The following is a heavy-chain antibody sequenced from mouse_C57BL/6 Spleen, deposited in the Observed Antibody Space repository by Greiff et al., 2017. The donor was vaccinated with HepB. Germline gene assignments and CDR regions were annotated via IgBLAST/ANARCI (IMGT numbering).Heavy chain of an antibody. CDR3: ARDSRRGSWFAY. J-gene: IGHJ3*01. Sequence: VQLQQSGAELVKPGASVKMSCKASGYTFTSYWITWVKQRPGQGLEWIGDIYPGSGSTNYNEKFKSKATLTVDTSSSTAYMQLSSLTSEDSAVYYCARDSRRGSWFAYWGQGTLVTVSA. CDR2: IYPGSGST. V-gene: IGHV1-55*01. CDR1: GYTFTSYW.